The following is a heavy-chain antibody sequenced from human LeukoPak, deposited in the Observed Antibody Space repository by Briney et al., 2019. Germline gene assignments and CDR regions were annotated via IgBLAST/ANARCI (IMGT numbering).Heavy chain of an antibody. CDR3: ARFSGLGSNWGRDY. CDR1: GFTFSSYW. Sequence: PGGSLRLSCAASGFTFSSYWMCWVRQIPGKGLDWVANIKQDGRETHYVDSVKGRFTISRDNSKNSLFLQMNSLRAEDTAVYYCARFSGLGSNWGRDYWGQGTLVTVSS. V-gene: IGHV3-7*05. J-gene: IGHJ4*02. CDR2: IKQDGRET. D-gene: IGHD7-27*01.